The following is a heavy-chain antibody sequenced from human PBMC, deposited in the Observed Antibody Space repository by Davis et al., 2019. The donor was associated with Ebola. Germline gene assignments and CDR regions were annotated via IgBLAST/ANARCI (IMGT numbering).Heavy chain of an antibody. V-gene: IGHV1-8*01. D-gene: IGHD5-12*01. CDR2: MNPTTGYT. CDR3: TTPGGQDSGYDVFDI. CDR1: GKNLNYLS. J-gene: IGHJ3*02. Sequence: ASVKVSCKVSGKNLNYLSVHWVRQATGQGLEWMGWMNPTTGYTDYPQKFQGRVTMTRDTSTTTVYMDLSSLRSEDTALYYCTTPGGQDSGYDVFDIWGQGTMVTVSS.